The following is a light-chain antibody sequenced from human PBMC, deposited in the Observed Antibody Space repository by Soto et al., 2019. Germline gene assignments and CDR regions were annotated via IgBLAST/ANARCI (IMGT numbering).Light chain of an antibody. CDR1: ERVGSS. Sequence: DIHLTQSPSSLAASVGDRVTMTCRASERVGSSLAWYQMKAGKAPKLLFHDASTAASDVPLRFSASGSGTEFTLVINILQAEDFGAFYCQQYVEYSTFGRGTRLEI. CDR3: QQYVEYST. V-gene: IGKV1-NL1*01. CDR2: DAS. J-gene: IGKJ2*01.